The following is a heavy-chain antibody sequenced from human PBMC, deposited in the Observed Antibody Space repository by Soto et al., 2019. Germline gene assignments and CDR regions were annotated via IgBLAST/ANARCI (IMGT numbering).Heavy chain of an antibody. CDR1: GFTFSSYA. J-gene: IGHJ5*02. CDR2: ISSSGGST. CDR3: AKFYGGNSAHTYTIDP. D-gene: IGHD2-21*02. V-gene: IGHV3-23*01. Sequence: EVQLLESGGGLVQPGGSLRLSCAASGFTFSSYAMNWVRQAPGKGLEWVSTISSSGGSTHYADSVKGRFTISRDNSKNTLYLQMNSPRAEDTAVYYCAKFYGGNSAHTYTIDPWGQGTLVTVSS.